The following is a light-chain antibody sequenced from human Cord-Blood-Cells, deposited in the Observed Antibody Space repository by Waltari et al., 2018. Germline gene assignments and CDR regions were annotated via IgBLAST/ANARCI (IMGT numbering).Light chain of an antibody. J-gene: IGLJ1*01. Sequence: QAVLTQPASLPASPGASASLTCTLPSGINVGTYSIYLSQQKPGSPPQYLLRYKSDSDKQQGSGVPSRFSGSKDASANAGILLISGLQSEDEADYYCMIWHSSAYVFGTGTKVTVL. CDR2: YKSDSDK. CDR3: MIWHSSAYV. CDR1: SGINVGTYS. V-gene: IGLV5-45*01.